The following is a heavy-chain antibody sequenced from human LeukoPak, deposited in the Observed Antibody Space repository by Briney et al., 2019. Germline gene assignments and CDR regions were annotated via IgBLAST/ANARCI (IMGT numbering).Heavy chain of an antibody. CDR1: GFTFSSYG. CDR3: ASDRWDNWEGFNN. CDR2: MSALTNNA. D-gene: IGHD5-24*01. V-gene: IGHV3-30*19. Sequence: GGSLRLSCAASGFTFSSYGMHWVRQAPGKGLEWVTLMSALTNNAYYSDAVKGRFTISRDNSKSTLYLQMNSLRVEDTAVYYCASDRWDNWEGFNNWGQGILVTVSS. J-gene: IGHJ1*01.